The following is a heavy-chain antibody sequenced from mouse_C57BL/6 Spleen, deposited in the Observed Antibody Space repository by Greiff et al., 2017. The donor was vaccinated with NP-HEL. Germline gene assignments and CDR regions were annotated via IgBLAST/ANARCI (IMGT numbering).Heavy chain of an antibody. CDR3: TRGYDYDDWYFDV. V-gene: IGHV5-9-1*02. D-gene: IGHD2-4*01. Sequence: EVKLVESGEGLVKPGGSLKLSCAASGFTFSSYAMSWVRQTPEKRLEWVAYISSGGDYIYYADTVKGRFTIARDNARNTLYLQMSSLKSEDTAMYYCTRGYDYDDWYFDVWGTGTTVTVSS. J-gene: IGHJ1*03. CDR2: ISSGGDYI. CDR1: GFTFSSYA.